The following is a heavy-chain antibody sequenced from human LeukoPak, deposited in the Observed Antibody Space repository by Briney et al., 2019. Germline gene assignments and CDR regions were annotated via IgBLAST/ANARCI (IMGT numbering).Heavy chain of an antibody. J-gene: IGHJ6*02. CDR1: GYTFTSYG. Sequence: ASVKVSCKASGYTFTSYGISWVRQAPGQGLEWMGWISAYNGNTNYAQKLQGRVTMTTDTSTSTAYMELRSLRSDDTAVYYCAIVRGSSSWYAYYYYYYGMDVRGQGTTVTVSS. CDR2: ISAYNGNT. D-gene: IGHD6-13*01. V-gene: IGHV1-18*01. CDR3: AIVRGSSSWYAYYYYYYGMDV.